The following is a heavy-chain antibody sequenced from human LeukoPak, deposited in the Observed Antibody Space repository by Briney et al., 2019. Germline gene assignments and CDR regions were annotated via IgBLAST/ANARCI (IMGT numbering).Heavy chain of an antibody. CDR3: ARDSHYAFDY. Sequence: GGSLRLSCAASGFTVSTNYMTWVRQAPAKGLEWVSVIYSGGSTYYAASVKGRFTISRDNSKNTLYLQMNSLRAEDTAMYYCARDSHYAFDYWGQGTLVTVSS. J-gene: IGHJ4*02. CDR2: IYSGGST. D-gene: IGHD4-17*01. V-gene: IGHV3-53*01. CDR1: GFTVSTNY.